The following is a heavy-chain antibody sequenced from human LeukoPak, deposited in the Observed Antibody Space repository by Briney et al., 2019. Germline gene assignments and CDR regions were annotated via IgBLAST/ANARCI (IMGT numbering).Heavy chain of an antibody. CDR1: GYTFNAYY. CDR3: ATIAASDAEYFQH. D-gene: IGHD6-6*01. J-gene: IGHJ1*01. V-gene: IGHV1-2*02. Sequence: ASLKVSCKASGYTFNAYYIHWVRQAPGQGLEWMGWINPHSGGADYAQKFQGRVTMTRDTSITTVYMDVSSLRSDDTAVYYCATIAASDAEYFQHWGQGTLVTVSS. CDR2: INPHSGGA.